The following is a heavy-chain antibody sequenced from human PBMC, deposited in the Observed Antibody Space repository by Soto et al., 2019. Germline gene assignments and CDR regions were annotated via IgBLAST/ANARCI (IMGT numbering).Heavy chain of an antibody. CDR1: GFTFSAYD. CDR3: ARQASYWPGGGGWFDP. CDR2: IGTQHDT. Sequence: EVQLVESGGALVQPGGSLRLSCAASGFTFSAYDMHWVRQPTGKGLEWVSAIGTQHDTYYPDSVKGRFTISRENAKNSLYLQMNSRRTGDTAVYYCARQASYWPGGGGWFDPWGQGTLVTVSS. V-gene: IGHV3-13*01. J-gene: IGHJ5*02. D-gene: IGHD2-8*02.